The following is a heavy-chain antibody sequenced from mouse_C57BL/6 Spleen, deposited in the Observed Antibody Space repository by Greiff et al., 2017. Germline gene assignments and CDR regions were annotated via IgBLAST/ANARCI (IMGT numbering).Heavy chain of an antibody. D-gene: IGHD4-1*01. V-gene: IGHV6-3*01. J-gene: IGHJ2*01. CDR1: GFTFSNYW. CDR3: TSANWDSDY. CDR2: IRLKSDNYAT. Sequence: EVMLVESGGGLVQPGGSMKLSCVASGFTFSNYWMNWVRQSPEKGLEWVAQIRLKSDNYATHYAESVKGRFTISRDDSKSSVYLQMNNLRAEDTGIYYCTSANWDSDYWGQGTTLTVSS.